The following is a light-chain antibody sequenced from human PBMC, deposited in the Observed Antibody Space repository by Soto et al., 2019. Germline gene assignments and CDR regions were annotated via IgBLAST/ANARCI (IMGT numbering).Light chain of an antibody. Sequence: EIVLTQSPATLSLSPGERVTLSCRASQGVRSALGWYQQKPGQAPRLIIYDTSNRATGIPARLSGSASGTACTLTISSLETKDFEVYYWEQGLKWPSTFGHGTRLEIK. CDR1: QGVRSA. CDR2: DTS. V-gene: IGKV3-11*01. CDR3: EQGLKWPST. J-gene: IGKJ5*01.